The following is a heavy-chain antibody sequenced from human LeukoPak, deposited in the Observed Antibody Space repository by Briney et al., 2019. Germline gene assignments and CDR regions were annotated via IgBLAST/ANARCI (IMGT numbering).Heavy chain of an antibody. CDR3: TKDKYSSSRNFDY. J-gene: IGHJ4*02. Sequence: GGSLRLSCAASGFTFASYAMTWVRQAPGKGLEWVSGISGSGGTTYYADSVKGRFTISRDSSKDTLYLQMNSLRAEDTAVYYCTKDKYSSSRNFDYWGQGTLVTVSS. CDR2: ISGSGGTT. CDR1: GFTFASYA. D-gene: IGHD6-6*01. V-gene: IGHV3-23*01.